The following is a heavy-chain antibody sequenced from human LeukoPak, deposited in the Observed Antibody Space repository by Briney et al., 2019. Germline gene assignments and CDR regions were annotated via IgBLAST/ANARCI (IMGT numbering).Heavy chain of an antibody. J-gene: IGHJ4*02. V-gene: IGHV1-8*01. D-gene: IGHD3-10*01. CDR2: MNPNSGNT. CDR1: GYTFTNYD. CDR3: ARAEIGELLSWYFDY. Sequence: GASVKVSCKASGYTFTNYDINWVRQASGQGLEWMGWMNPNSGNTGYAQKFQGRFTMTWDTSISTAYMELSSLRSEDTAVYYCARAEIGELLSWYFDYWGQGTLVTVSS.